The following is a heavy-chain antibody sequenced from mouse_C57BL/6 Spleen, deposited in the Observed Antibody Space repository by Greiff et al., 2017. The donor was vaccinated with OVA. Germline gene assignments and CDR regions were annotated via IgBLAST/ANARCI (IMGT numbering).Heavy chain of an antibody. CDR3: ARDLGDYDAMDY. V-gene: IGHV5-16*01. D-gene: IGHD2-14*01. CDR2: INYDGSST. J-gene: IGHJ4*01. CDR1: GFTFSDYY. Sequence: EVMLVESEGGLVQPGRSLKLSCTASGFTFSDYYMAWVRQVPEKGLEWVANINYDGSSTYYLDSLKSRFIISRDNAKNILYLQMSSLKSEDTATYYCARDLGDYDAMDYWGQGTSVTVSS.